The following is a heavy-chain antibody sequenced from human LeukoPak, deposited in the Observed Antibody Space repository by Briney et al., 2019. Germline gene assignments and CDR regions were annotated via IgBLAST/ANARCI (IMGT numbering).Heavy chain of an antibody. CDR1: GGTFSSYA. D-gene: IGHD1-1*01. J-gene: IGHJ4*02. CDR2: IIPILGIA. Sequence: ASVKVSCMASGGTFSSYAISWVRQAPGQGLEWMGRIIPILGIANYAQKFQGRVTITADKSTSTAYMELSSLRSEDTAVYYCARDNPGTTNSLDYWGQGTLVTVSS. V-gene: IGHV1-69*04. CDR3: ARDNPGTTNSLDY.